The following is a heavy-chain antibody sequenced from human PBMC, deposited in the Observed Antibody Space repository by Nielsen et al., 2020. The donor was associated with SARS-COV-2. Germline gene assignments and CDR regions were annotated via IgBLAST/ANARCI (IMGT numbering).Heavy chain of an antibody. D-gene: IGHD6-19*01. J-gene: IGHJ4*02. Sequence: GGSLRLSCAASGFTFDDYAMHWVRQAPGKGLEWVSIISGSGDTTYYADSVKGRFTISRDNSKNTLYLQMNSLTAEDTAVYFCAKGRNRILVTGTLFDYWGQGTLVTVSS. V-gene: IGHV3-23*01. CDR2: ISGSGDTT. CDR3: AKGRNRILVTGTLFDY. CDR1: GFTFDDYA.